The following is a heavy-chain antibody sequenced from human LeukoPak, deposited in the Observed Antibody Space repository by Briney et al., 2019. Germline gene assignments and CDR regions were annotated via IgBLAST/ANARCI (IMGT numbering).Heavy chain of an antibody. J-gene: IGHJ4*02. CDR3: ATNKVTSNWPYQFAF. Sequence: GESLKISFKSSGYSFSTYWIGWVRQMPGKGLEWMGIIYPGDSDTRYSPSFQGQVTISADKSISTAYLRWSSLKASDTAVYYCATNKVTSNWPYQFAFWGQGTLVSVSS. CDR1: GYSFSTYW. CDR2: IYPGDSDT. D-gene: IGHD2-2*01. V-gene: IGHV5-51*01.